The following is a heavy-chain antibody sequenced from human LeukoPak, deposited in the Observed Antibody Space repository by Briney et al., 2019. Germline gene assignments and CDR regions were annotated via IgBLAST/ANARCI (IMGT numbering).Heavy chain of an antibody. Sequence: SETLSLTCTVSGGSISSYYWSWIRQPLGEGLERIGYIYYSGSTNYNPSLKSRVTISVDTSKNQFSLKLSSVTAADTAVYYCARGVVGYYYGMDVWGQGTTVTVSS. D-gene: IGHD2-15*01. J-gene: IGHJ6*02. CDR2: IYYSGST. CDR1: GGSISSYY. CDR3: ARGVVGYYYGMDV. V-gene: IGHV4-59*01.